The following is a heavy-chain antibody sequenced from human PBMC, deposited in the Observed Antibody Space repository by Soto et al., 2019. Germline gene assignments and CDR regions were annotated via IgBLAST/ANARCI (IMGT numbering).Heavy chain of an antibody. CDR1: GYSFAGYW. D-gene: IGHD6-13*01. CDR3: ARHRTTSRWSGMDV. V-gene: IGHV5-10-1*01. CDR2: IDPSDSQT. Sequence: GESLKISCKGSGYSFAGYWITWVRQKPGKGLEWMGRIDPSDSQTYYSPSFRGHVTISVTKSITTVFLQWSSLRASDTAMYYCARHRTTSRWSGMDVWGQGTTVTVSS. J-gene: IGHJ6*02.